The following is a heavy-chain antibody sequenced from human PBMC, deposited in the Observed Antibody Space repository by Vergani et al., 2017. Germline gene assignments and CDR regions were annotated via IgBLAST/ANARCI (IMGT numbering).Heavy chain of an antibody. CDR2: ISGSGGST. V-gene: IGHV3-23*01. CDR1: GFTFSIYA. J-gene: IGHJ4*02. Sequence: EVQLLESGGGLVQPGGSLRLSCAASGFTFSIYAMSWVRQAPGKGLEWVSAISGSGGSTYYADSVKGRFTISRDNSKNTLYLQMNSLRAEDTAVYYCARAPSRGLVLSGSYFDYWGQGSLVTVSS. CDR3: ARAPSRGLVLSGSYFDY. D-gene: IGHD6-19*01.